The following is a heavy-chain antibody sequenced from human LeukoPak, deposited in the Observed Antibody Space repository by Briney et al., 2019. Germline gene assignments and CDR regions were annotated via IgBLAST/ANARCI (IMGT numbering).Heavy chain of an antibody. CDR3: AKEGSYYYDSSGYYPPYFDY. CDR1: GFTFSSYG. J-gene: IGHJ4*02. V-gene: IGHV3-30*18. Sequence: PGRSLRLSCAASGFTFSSYGMHWVRQAPGKGLEWVAVISYDGSNKYYADSVKGRFTISGDNSKNTLYLQMNSLRAEDTAVYYCAKEGSYYYDSSGYYPPYFDYWGQGTLVTVSS. CDR2: ISYDGSNK. D-gene: IGHD3-22*01.